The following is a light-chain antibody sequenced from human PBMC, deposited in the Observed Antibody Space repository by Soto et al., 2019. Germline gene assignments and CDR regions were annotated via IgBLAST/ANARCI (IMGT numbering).Light chain of an antibody. V-gene: IGLV1-40*01. CDR3: QSYDSSEGV. J-gene: IGLJ1*01. CDR2: GNS. CDR1: SSNIGAGYD. Sequence: QSVLTQPPSVSGAPGQRVTISCTGSSSNIGAGYDVHWYQQLPGTAPKLLIYGNSNRPSGVPDRFSGSKSGTSASLAITGLQAEDEADYYCQSYDSSEGVFGTGTKATV.